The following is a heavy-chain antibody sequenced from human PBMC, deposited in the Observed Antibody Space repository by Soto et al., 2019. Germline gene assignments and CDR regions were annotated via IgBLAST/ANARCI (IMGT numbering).Heavy chain of an antibody. CDR3: ATQEGDGYYPVYGMEV. J-gene: IGHJ6*02. Sequence: PSETLSLTCTVSGGSISSGGYYWSWIRQHPGKGLEWIGYIYYSGSTYYNPSLKSRVTISVDTSKNQFSLKLSSVTAADTAVYYCATQEGDGYYPVYGMEVRGQGTRVTVSS. CDR2: IYYSGST. D-gene: IGHD1-26*01. V-gene: IGHV4-31*03. CDR1: GGSISSGGYY.